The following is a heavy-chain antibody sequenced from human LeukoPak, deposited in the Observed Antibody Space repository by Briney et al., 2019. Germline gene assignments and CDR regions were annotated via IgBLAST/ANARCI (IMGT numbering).Heavy chain of an antibody. J-gene: IGHJ4*02. CDR3: ARAGTWELIYYFDY. CDR1: GFTFSDYY. CDR2: ISSSGSTI. D-gene: IGHD1-26*01. Sequence: GGSLRLSCAASGFTFSDYYMSWIRQAPGKGLEWVSYISSSGSTIYYADSVKGRFTISRDNAKTSLYLQMNSLRAEDTAVYYCARAGTWELIYYFDYWGQGTLVTVSS. V-gene: IGHV3-11*04.